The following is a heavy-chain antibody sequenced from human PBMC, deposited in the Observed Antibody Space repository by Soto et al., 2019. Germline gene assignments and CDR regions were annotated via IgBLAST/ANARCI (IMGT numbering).Heavy chain of an antibody. D-gene: IGHD2-15*01. V-gene: IGHV3-48*01. Sequence: GGSLRLSCAASGFTFSSYSMNWVRQAPGKGLEWVSYIISSSSTIYYADSVKGRFTISRDNAKNSLYLQMNSLRAEDTAVYYCARDIVVVVAATPDLYYYYMDVWGKGTTVTVSS. CDR2: IISSSSTI. J-gene: IGHJ6*03. CDR3: ARDIVVVVAATPDLYYYYMDV. CDR1: GFTFSSYS.